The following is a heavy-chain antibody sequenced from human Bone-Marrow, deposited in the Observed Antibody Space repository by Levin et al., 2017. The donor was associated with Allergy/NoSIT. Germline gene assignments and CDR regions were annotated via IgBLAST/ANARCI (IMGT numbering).Heavy chain of an antibody. V-gene: IGHV3-33*01. D-gene: IGHD1-26*01. J-gene: IGHJ4*02. CDR1: GFTFSSYG. CDR3: ARAPGGSYQRGFDY. CDR2: IWYDGSNK. Sequence: LSLTCAASGFTFSSYGMHWVRQAPGKGLEWVAVIWYDGSNKYYADSVKGRFTISRDNSKNTLYLQMNSLRAEDTALYYCARAPGGSYQRGFDYWGQGTLVTVSS.